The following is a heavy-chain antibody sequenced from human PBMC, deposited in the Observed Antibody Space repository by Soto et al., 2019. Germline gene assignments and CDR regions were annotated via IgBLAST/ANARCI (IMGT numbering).Heavy chain of an antibody. CDR2: IYYTGST. CDR1: GDSVSRGSHS. J-gene: IGHJ4*01. CDR3: ARTSTGYGYRDF. V-gene: IGHV4-61*01. D-gene: IGHD2-15*01. Sequence: PSETLSLTXSVAGDSVSRGSHSWTWTRQPPGKGLEFLGYIYYTGSTNYNPSLKSRVTISVDTSKNQFSLMLTSVTAADTAVYYCARTSTGYGYRDFWGHGILVTVSS.